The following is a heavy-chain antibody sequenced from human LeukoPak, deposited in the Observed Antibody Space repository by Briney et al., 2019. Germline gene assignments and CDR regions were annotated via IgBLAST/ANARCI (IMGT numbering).Heavy chain of an antibody. CDR3: ARWGRSWDVAY. J-gene: IGHJ4*02. CDR2: INQDGSQK. Sequence: GGSLSLSCAASGFTFSSFWMTWVGQAPGKGLEWVASINQDGSQKYSVDSVKGRFTISRDNAKNSVHLQMNSLRVEDTAVYYCARWGRSWDVAYWGQGTLVTVSS. CDR1: GFTFSSFW. D-gene: IGHD3-16*01. V-gene: IGHV3-7*01.